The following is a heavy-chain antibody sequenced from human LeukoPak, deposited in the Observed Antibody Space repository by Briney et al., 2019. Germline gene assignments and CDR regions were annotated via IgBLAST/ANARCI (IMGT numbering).Heavy chain of an antibody. J-gene: IGHJ6*02. Sequence: GGSLRLSCAASGFTFSSYAMPWVRQAPGKGLEWVAVMSFDGSHKYYADSVKGRFTISRDNSKNTMYVQMNSLRDEDTAVYYCARDGSGAVADYQYYYGMDVWGQGTTVTVSS. CDR2: MSFDGSHK. CDR1: GFTFSSYA. D-gene: IGHD6-19*01. CDR3: ARDGSGAVADYQYYYGMDV. V-gene: IGHV3-30-3*01.